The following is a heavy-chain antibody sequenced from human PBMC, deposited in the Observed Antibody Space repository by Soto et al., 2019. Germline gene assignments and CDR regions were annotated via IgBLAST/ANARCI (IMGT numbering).Heavy chain of an antibody. V-gene: IGHV3-74*01. D-gene: IGHD3-16*01. J-gene: IGHJ3*01. CDR3: ASVGMWGAGAFDL. CDR2: INSGGSST. CDR1: GFTFSSYW. Sequence: PGGSLRLSCAASGFTFSSYWMYWVRQAPGKGLVWVSDINSGGSSTTYADSVKGRFTISRDNAKNTLYLQMNSLRAEDMAVYYCASVGMWGAGAFDLWGQGTMVNVS.